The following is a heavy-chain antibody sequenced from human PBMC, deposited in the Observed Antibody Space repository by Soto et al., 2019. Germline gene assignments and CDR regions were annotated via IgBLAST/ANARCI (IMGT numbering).Heavy chain of an antibody. Sequence: GGSLGLSCAASGFTFNDDYMGWIRQAPGKGLEWVSFISSSLTYVKYADSVKGRFTISRDNAKDSLSLQMNSLRAEDTAVYYCVRSRWLYAIDYWGHGILVTV. V-gene: IGHV3-11*03. D-gene: IGHD4-17*01. CDR2: ISSSLTYV. CDR3: VRSRWLYAIDY. CDR1: GFTFNDDY. J-gene: IGHJ4*01.